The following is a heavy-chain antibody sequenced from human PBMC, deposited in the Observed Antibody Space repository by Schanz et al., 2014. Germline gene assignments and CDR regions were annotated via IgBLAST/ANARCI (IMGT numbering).Heavy chain of an antibody. V-gene: IGHV3-23*01. J-gene: IGHJ4*02. D-gene: IGHD6-13*01. CDR2: ISASGGTT. Sequence: EVQLLESGGGLVQPGGSLRLSCAASGFTFTNYAMSWVRQIPGKGLEWVSAISASGGTTYYADSVRGRFTMSRDNSKNTLYLQMNSLRAGDAAVYYCARGLIAAAGGAFDYWGQGTLVAVSA. CDR3: ARGLIAAAGGAFDY. CDR1: GFTFTNYA.